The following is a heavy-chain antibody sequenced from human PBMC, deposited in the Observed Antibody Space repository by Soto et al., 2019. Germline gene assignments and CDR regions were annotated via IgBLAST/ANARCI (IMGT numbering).Heavy chain of an antibody. J-gene: IGHJ6*02. V-gene: IGHV3-7*01. Sequence: GGSLRLSCAASGFTFSSYWMSWVRQAPGKGLEWVANIKQDGSEKYYVDSVKGRFTISRDNSKNTLYLQMNSLRAEDTAVYYCAKIPAASKVSYYGMDVWGQGTTVTVSS. CDR1: GFTFSSYW. CDR3: AKIPAASKVSYYGMDV. D-gene: IGHD2-2*01. CDR2: IKQDGSEK.